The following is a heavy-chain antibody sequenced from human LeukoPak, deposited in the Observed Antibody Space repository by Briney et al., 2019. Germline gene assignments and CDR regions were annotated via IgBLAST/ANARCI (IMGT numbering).Heavy chain of an antibody. CDR1: GFTFISYA. V-gene: IGHV3-23*01. CDR3: AKVRYQLLYGSLDY. CDR2: ISGSGRST. D-gene: IGHD2-2*02. Sequence: GGSLRLSCAASGFTFISYAMIWVRQAPGKGLERVSAISGSGRSTFYADSVKGRFTISRDNSKNTLYLQMDSLRPDDTAVYYCAKVRYQLLYGSLDYWGQGTLVTVSS. J-gene: IGHJ4*02.